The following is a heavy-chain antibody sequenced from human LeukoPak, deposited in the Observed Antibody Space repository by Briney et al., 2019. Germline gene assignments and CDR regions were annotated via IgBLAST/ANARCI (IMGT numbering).Heavy chain of an antibody. Sequence: GGSLRLSCAASGYTFTQFGMHWVRQAPGKGLEWVANIKEDGSEKYYVDSVRGRFTISRDNAKNSLYLHMNSLRAEDTAVYYCARVHHSSSWGTDDCWGQGTLVTVSS. CDR3: ARVHHSSSWGTDDC. D-gene: IGHD6-13*01. J-gene: IGHJ4*02. CDR1: GYTFTQFG. V-gene: IGHV3-7*01. CDR2: IKEDGSEK.